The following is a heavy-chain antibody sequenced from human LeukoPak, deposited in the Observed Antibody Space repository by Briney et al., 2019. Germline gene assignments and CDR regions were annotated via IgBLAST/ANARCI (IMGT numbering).Heavy chain of an antibody. CDR1: GYTFTGYY. J-gene: IGHJ4*02. CDR2: INPNSGGT. CDR3: ARDRYSGSYSSLPDY. Sequence: ASVKVSCKASGYTFTGYYMHWVRQAPGQGLEWMGWINPNSGGTNYAQKFQGRVTMTRDTSISTAYMELSRLRSDDTAVYYCARDRYSGSYSSLPDYWGQGTLVTVSS. V-gene: IGHV1-2*02. D-gene: IGHD1-26*01.